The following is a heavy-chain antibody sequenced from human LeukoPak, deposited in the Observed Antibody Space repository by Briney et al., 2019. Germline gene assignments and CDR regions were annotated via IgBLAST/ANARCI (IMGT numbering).Heavy chain of an antibody. CDR1: GYTFTSYY. V-gene: IGHV1-46*01. CDR2: INPSGGST. D-gene: IGHD6-19*01. Sequence: ASVKVSCKASGYTFTSYYMHWVRQAPGQGLEWMGIINPSGGSTSYAQKFQGRVTMTRDTSTSTVYMELSSLRSEDTAVYYCARAGGRLREQWLPSMQYYFDYWGQGTLVTVSS. CDR3: ARAGGRLREQWLPSMQYYFDY. J-gene: IGHJ4*02.